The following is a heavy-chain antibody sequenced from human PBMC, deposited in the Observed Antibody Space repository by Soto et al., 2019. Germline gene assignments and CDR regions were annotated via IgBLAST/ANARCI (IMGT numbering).Heavy chain of an antibody. Sequence: GGSLRLSCAASGFAFSSSPMSWVRQAPGKGLEWVSVITGSGADTYYADSVRGHFTISRDNSKNTLYLQMNSLRAEDTAVYYCAKRYSTSSTRYFDLWGRGTLVTVSS. CDR1: GFAFSSSP. V-gene: IGHV3-23*01. J-gene: IGHJ2*01. CDR2: ITGSGADT. D-gene: IGHD6-6*01. CDR3: AKRYSTSSTRYFDL.